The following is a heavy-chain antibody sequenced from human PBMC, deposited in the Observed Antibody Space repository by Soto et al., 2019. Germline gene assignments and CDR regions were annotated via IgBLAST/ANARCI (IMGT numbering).Heavy chain of an antibody. CDR2: IIPIFGTA. D-gene: IGHD2-21*01. V-gene: IGHV1-69*01. Sequence: SVKVSCKASGGTFSSYAISWVRQAPGQGLEWMGGIIPIFGTANYAQKFQGRVTITADESTSTAYMELSSLRSEDTAVYYCARSFVVQLASYYYYGMDVWGQGTTVTVSS. CDR3: ARSFVVQLASYYYYGMDV. CDR1: GGTFSSYA. J-gene: IGHJ6*02.